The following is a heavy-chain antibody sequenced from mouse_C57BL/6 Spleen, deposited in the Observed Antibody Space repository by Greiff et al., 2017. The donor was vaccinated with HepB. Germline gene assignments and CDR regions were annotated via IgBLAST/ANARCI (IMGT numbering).Heavy chain of an antibody. Sequence: EVQGVESGPGLAKPSQTLSLTCSVTGYSITSDYWNWIRKFPGNKLEYMGYISYSGSTYYNPSLKSRISITRDTSKNQYYLQLNSVPTEDTATYYCARSSLLLRGYFDYWGQGTTLTVSS. V-gene: IGHV3-8*01. CDR2: ISYSGST. CDR1: GYSITSDY. D-gene: IGHD1-1*01. CDR3: ARSSLLLRGYFDY. J-gene: IGHJ2*01.